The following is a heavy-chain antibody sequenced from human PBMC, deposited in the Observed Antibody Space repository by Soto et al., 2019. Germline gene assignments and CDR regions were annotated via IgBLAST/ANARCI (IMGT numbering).Heavy chain of an antibody. Sequence: QVQLVQSGAEVKKPGSSGKVSGKALGGTFSSYTISWVRQAPGQGLEWMGRIIPILGIANYAKKFQGRVTITADKSTSTAYMELSSLRSEDTAVYYCAIVATSYYYYYMDVWGKGTTVTVSS. V-gene: IGHV1-69*02. CDR2: IIPILGIA. J-gene: IGHJ6*03. D-gene: IGHD5-12*01. CDR3: AIVATSYYYYYMDV. CDR1: GGTFSSYT.